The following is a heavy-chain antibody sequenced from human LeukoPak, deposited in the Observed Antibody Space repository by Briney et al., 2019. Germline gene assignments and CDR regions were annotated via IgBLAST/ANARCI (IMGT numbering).Heavy chain of an antibody. Sequence: ASVKVSCKVSGYTLTELSMHWVRQAPGKGLEWMGGFDPEDGETIYAQKFQGRVTMTEDTSTDTAYMELSSLRSEDTAVYYCARGSPQQFYYYYYGMDVWGQGTTVTVSS. J-gene: IGHJ6*02. CDR1: GYTLTELS. D-gene: IGHD6-13*01. CDR3: ARGSPQQFYYYYYGMDV. V-gene: IGHV1-24*01. CDR2: FDPEDGET.